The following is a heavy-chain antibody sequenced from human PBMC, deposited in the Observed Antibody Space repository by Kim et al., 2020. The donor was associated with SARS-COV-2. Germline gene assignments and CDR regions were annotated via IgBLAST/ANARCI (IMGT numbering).Heavy chain of an antibody. J-gene: IGHJ4*02. CDR2: GDHT. Sequence: GDHTHYAESVEGRFTISRDNSKNTLYLQMTSLRAEDTAVYYCASGLRRDYWGQGTLVTVSS. D-gene: IGHD3-10*01. V-gene: IGHV3-66*01. CDR3: ASGLRRDY.